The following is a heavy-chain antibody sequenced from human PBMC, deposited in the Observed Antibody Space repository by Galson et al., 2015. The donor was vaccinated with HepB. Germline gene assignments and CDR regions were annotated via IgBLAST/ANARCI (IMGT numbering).Heavy chain of an antibody. CDR3: VILSAAAGHDY. V-gene: IGHV3-64D*06. D-gene: IGHD6-13*01. CDR2: ISSNGGST. J-gene: IGHJ4*02. CDR1: GFTFSSYA. Sequence: SLRLSCAASGFTFSSYAMHWVRQAPGKGLEYVSAISSNGGSTYYADSVKGRFTISRDNSKNTLYLQMSSLRAEDTAAYYCVILSAAAGHDYWGQGTLVTVSS.